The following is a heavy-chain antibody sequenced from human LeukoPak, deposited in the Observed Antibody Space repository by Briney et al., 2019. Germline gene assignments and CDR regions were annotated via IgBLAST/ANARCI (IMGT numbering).Heavy chain of an antibody. Sequence: GGSLRLSCAASGFTFSSYAMSWVRQAPGKGLERVPTISGSGGSTYYADSVKGRFTISRDNSKNTLYLQMNSLRAEDTAVYYCARGGVGATGGHFDYWGQGTLVTVSS. J-gene: IGHJ4*02. V-gene: IGHV3-23*01. D-gene: IGHD1-26*01. CDR2: ISGSGGST. CDR1: GFTFSSYA. CDR3: ARGGVGATGGHFDY.